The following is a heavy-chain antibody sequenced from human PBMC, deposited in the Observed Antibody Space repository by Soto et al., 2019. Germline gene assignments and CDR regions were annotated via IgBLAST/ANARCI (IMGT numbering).Heavy chain of an antibody. CDR2: IYYSGST. V-gene: IGHV4-59*01. CDR3: ARAGQVLRYFDWLSGTRYYYYYYMDV. CDR1: GGSTSSYY. D-gene: IGHD3-9*01. Sequence: SETLSLTCTVSGGSTSSYYWSWIRQPPGKGLEWIGYIYYSGSTNYNPSLKSRVTISVDTSKNQFSLKLSSVTAADTAVYYCARAGQVLRYFDWLSGTRYYYYYYMDVWGKGTTVTVS. J-gene: IGHJ6*03.